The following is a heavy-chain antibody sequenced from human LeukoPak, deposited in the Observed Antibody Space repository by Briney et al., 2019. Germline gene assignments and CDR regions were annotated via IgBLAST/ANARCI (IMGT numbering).Heavy chain of an antibody. Sequence: ASVKVSCKASGYTFTGYYMHWVRQAPGQGLEWMGWINPNSGGTNYAQKFQGRVTMTRDTSISTAYMELSRLRSDDTAMYYCARDLSRQIAAAGTFWGQGTLVTVSS. J-gene: IGHJ4*02. D-gene: IGHD6-13*01. CDR2: INPNSGGT. CDR1: GYTFTGYY. V-gene: IGHV1-2*02. CDR3: ARDLSRQIAAAGTF.